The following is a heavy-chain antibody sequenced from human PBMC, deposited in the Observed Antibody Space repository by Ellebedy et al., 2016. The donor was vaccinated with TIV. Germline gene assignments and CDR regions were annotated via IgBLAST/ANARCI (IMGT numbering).Heavy chain of an antibody. D-gene: IGHD3-22*01. CDR2: ISSPGSRT. V-gene: IGHV3-23*01. Sequence: PGGSLRLSCVASGFTFSGYAMSWFRQAPGKGLEWVSTISSPGSRTYYADSVEGRFIISRDNSKKTLYLQMNSLRAEDTAVYYCAKGRGGGSDTSAPRYYFDYWGLGTLVTVSS. CDR3: AKGRGGGSDTSAPRYYFDY. J-gene: IGHJ4*02. CDR1: GFTFSGYA.